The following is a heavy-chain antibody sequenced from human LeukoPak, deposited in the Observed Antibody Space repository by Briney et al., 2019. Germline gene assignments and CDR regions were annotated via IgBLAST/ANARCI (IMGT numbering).Heavy chain of an antibody. CDR3: AKEDYGDIYWYFDL. CDR1: GFTFSSYA. Sequence: PGGSLRLSCAASGFTFSSYAMSWVRQAPGKGLDWVSAISGSGGNTYYADSVKGPFTISRDNSKNTLYLQMNSLRAQDTAVYYCAKEDYGDIYWYFDLWGRGTLVTVSS. J-gene: IGHJ2*01. V-gene: IGHV3-23*01. CDR2: ISGSGGNT. D-gene: IGHD4-17*01.